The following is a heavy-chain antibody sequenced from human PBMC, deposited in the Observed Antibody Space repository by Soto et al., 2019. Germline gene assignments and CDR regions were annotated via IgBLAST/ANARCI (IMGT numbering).Heavy chain of an antibody. D-gene: IGHD6-13*01. Sequence: QVHLVESGGGLVKPGGSLRLSCAASGFIFSDYYMSWIRQAPWKGLEWVSYMSSGSSGSSDIDYADSVKGRFTISRDKAKTSLYLQMNSLRAYDTAVYYCARGGGAAGDLDYWCQGTLVTVAS. J-gene: IGHJ4*02. CDR1: GFIFSDYY. CDR3: ARGGGAAGDLDY. V-gene: IGHV3-11*06. CDR2: MSSGSSGSSDI.